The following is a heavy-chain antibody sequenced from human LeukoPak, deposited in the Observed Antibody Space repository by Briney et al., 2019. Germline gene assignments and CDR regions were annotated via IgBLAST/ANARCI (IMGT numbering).Heavy chain of an antibody. CDR2: IYYTGRT. CDR1: GGSLPSGGYL. Sequence: TLSLTCALSGGSLPSGGYLWSWIRQHPGKDLELLGYIYYTGRTYFPPSLKTRLTISLDTSKNQYSLKLNSVTAADTAVEYCASGQVRATAADYYFDFWGQGTVVTVSA. D-gene: IGHD2-2*01. V-gene: IGHV4-31*11. J-gene: IGHJ4*02. CDR3: ASGQVRATAADYYFDF.